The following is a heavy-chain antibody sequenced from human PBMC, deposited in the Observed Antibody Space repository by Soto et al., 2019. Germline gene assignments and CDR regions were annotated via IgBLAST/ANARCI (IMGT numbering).Heavy chain of an antibody. CDR2: IYYSGST. D-gene: IGHD3-22*01. CDR3: ARLDSSDRFDP. J-gene: IGHJ5*02. Sequence: PSETLSLTCTVSGGSIGSGGYYWSWIRQHPGKGLEWIGYIYYSGSTYYNPSLKSRVTISVDTSKNQFSLKLSSVTAADTAVYYCARLDSSDRFDPWGQGTLVTVSS. V-gene: IGHV4-31*03. CDR1: GGSIGSGGYY.